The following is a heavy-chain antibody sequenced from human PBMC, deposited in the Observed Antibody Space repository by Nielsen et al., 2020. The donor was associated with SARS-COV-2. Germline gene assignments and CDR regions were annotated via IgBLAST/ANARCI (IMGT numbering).Heavy chain of an antibody. Sequence: GESLKISCAASGFAFRSYDMHWVRQVAEKGLEWIAAIGSVGDTYYPDSSKGRFTISRDNGKNSLYLQINILRAGDTAVYYCARGLSRRYCTGSACVEFDYWGQGTLVTVSS. CDR1: GFAFRSYD. CDR3: ARGLSRRYCTGSACVEFDY. CDR2: IGSVGDT. J-gene: IGHJ4*02. V-gene: IGHV3-13*01. D-gene: IGHD2-8*02.